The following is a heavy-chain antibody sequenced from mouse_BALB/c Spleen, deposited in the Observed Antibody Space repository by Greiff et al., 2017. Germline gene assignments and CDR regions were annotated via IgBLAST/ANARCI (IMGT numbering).Heavy chain of an antibody. D-gene: IGHD2-1*01. J-gene: IGHJ1*01. CDR2: INPSNGRT. Sequence: VQLQQPGAELVKPGASVKLSCKASGYTFTSYWMHWVKQRPGQGLEWIGEINPSNGRTNYNEKFKSKATLTVDKSSSTAYMQLSSLTSEDSAVYDCADGNYGYFDVWGAGTTVTVSS. CDR1: GYTFTSYW. CDR3: ADGNYGYFDV. V-gene: IGHV1S81*02.